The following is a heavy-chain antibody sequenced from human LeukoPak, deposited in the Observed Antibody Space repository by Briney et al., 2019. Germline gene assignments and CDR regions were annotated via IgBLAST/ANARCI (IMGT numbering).Heavy chain of an antibody. CDR3: AKRGVVIRVFLVGYHKEAYYFDS. CDR2: ISGSGGGT. CDR1: GITLSNYG. V-gene: IGHV3-23*01. D-gene: IGHD3-10*01. J-gene: IGHJ4*02. Sequence: GGSLRLSCAVSGITLSNYGMSWVRQAPGKGLEWVAGISGSGGGTNSADSVKGRFTISRDNPKNTLYLQMHSLRAEDTAVYFCAKRGVVIRVFLVGYHKEAYYFDSWGQGALVTVSS.